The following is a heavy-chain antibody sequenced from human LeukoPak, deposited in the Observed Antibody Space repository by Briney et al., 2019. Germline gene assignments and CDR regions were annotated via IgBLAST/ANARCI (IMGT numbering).Heavy chain of an antibody. CDR1: GYTFTSYG. CDR2: ISAYNGNT. J-gene: IGHJ4*02. Sequence: ASVKVSCKASGYTFTSYGISWVRQAPGQGLEWMGWISAYNGNTNYAQKLQGRVTMTTDTSTSTAYMELRSLRSDDTAVNYCARDADYYDSSGYPPIDYWGQGTLVTVSS. V-gene: IGHV1-18*01. CDR3: ARDADYYDSSGYPPIDY. D-gene: IGHD3-22*01.